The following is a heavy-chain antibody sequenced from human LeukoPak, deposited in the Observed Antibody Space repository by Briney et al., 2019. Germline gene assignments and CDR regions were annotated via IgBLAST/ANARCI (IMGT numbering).Heavy chain of an antibody. J-gene: IGHJ3*01. Sequence: SMKVSCKASGGTFSRYAISWVRQAPRQGLEWMGGITPMVDTAKYAQKFQDRVTITTDESASTAYLDLSSLTSEDTAVYYCARGNWSDAFDVWGQGALVTVSS. CDR3: ARGNWSDAFDV. CDR1: GGTFSRYA. CDR2: ITPMVDTA. V-gene: IGHV1-69*05. D-gene: IGHD1-1*01.